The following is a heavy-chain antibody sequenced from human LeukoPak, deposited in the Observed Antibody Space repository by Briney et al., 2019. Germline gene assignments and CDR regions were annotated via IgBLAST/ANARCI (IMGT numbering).Heavy chain of an antibody. Sequence: GGSLRLSCTASGFTFGDYDMSWVRQAPGKGLEWVGFIRSKAYGGTTEYAASVKGRFTISRDDSKSIAYLQMNSLKTEDTAVYYCTRDRRLELDYWGQGTLVTVSS. CDR2: IRSKAYGGTT. J-gene: IGHJ4*02. CDR3: TRDRRLELDY. D-gene: IGHD1-1*01. CDR1: GFTFGDYD. V-gene: IGHV3-49*04.